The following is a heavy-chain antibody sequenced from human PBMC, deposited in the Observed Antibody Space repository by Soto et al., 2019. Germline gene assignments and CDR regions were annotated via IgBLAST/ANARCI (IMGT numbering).Heavy chain of an antibody. V-gene: IGHV3-30*18. CDR2: ISYDGSNK. D-gene: IGHD5-12*01. CDR1: GFTFSSYG. Sequence: QVQLVESGGGVVQPGRSLRLSCAASGFTFSSYGMHWVRQAPGKGLEWVAVISYDGSNKYYADSVKGRFTISRDNSKNSLYLQMNSMRAEDTAVYYCAKSVEYSGYEGREYYYYGMDVWGQGTTVTVSS. CDR3: AKSVEYSGYEGREYYYYGMDV. J-gene: IGHJ6*02.